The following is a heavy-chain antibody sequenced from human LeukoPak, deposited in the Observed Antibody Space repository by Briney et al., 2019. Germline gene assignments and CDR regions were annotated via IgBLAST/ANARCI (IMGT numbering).Heavy chain of an antibody. D-gene: IGHD3-16*01. CDR1: GLTFSSYE. J-gene: IGHJ4*02. CDR3: ARVPISSASYFDY. CDR2: ISGSDSTI. Sequence: GGSLRLSCAVSGLTFSSYEMNWVRQAPGKGLEWVAYISGSDSTIFSADSVTGRFNISRDTAKTSLYLQMNSRKAEDTAVYYCARVPISSASYFDYWGQGTLVTVSS. V-gene: IGHV3-48*03.